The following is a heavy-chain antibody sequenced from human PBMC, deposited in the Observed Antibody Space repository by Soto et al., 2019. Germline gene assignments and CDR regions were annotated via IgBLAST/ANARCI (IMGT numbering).Heavy chain of an antibody. CDR3: ARVVLTITRGAFDA. V-gene: IGHV4-4*02. J-gene: IGHJ3*01. D-gene: IGHD3-9*01. Sequence: QVQLQASGPGLVKPSGTLSLTCAVSGGSISSSHWWTWVRQSPGKGLEYIGEITPSGTSNSNPSLKSRVTLSVDKSKNHFSLTLTSVTAADTAVYYCARVVLTITRGAFDAWGQGTLVIVSS. CDR1: GGSISSSHW. CDR2: ITPSGTS.